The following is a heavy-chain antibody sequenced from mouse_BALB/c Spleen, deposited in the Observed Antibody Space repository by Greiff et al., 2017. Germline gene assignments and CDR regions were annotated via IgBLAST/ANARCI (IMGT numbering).Heavy chain of an antibody. CDR3: TRSSLYYGSSGYFDV. CDR1: GYTFTSYW. Sequence: QVQLQQPGAELVRPGASVKLSCKASGYTFTSYWINWVKQRPGQGLEWIGNIYPSDSYTNYNQKFKDKATLTVDKSSSTAYMQLSSPTSEDSAVYYCTRSSLYYGSSGYFDVWGAGTTVTVSS. V-gene: IGHV1-69*02. D-gene: IGHD1-1*01. J-gene: IGHJ1*01. CDR2: IYPSDSYT.